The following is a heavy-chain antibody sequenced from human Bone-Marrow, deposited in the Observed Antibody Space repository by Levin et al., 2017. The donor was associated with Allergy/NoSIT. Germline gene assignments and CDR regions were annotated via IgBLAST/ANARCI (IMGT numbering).Heavy chain of an antibody. D-gene: IGHD6-6*01. V-gene: IGHV1-69*06. CDR1: GGIFSTYV. J-gene: IGHJ4*02. Sequence: GASVKVSCKASGGIFSTYVISWVRQAPGQGLEWMGGIVPIFGTTHYAQKLQGRITITADKSTSTAYMELSRLRSEDTAVYYFAGSSSGTGQFDHWGQGTLVTVSS. CDR2: IVPIFGTT. CDR3: AGSSSGTGQFDH.